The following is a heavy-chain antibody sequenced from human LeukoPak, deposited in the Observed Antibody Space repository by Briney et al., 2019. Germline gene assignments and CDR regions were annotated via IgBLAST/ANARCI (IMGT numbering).Heavy chain of an antibody. J-gene: IGHJ3*02. CDR2: ISSSSSTI. CDR3: ARDAPPDHDYVWGSYRDDAFDI. CDR1: GFTFSSYS. V-gene: IGHV3-48*04. D-gene: IGHD3-16*02. Sequence: GGSLRLSCAASGFTFSSYSMNWVRQAPGKGLEWVSYISSSSSTIYYADSVKGRFTISRDNAKNSLYLQMNSLRAEDTAVYYCARDAPPDHDYVWGSYRDDAFDIWGQGTMVTVSS.